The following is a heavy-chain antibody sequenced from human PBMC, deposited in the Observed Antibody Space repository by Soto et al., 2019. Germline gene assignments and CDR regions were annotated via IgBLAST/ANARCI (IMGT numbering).Heavy chain of an antibody. CDR3: ARPYSGYGGDAFDI. J-gene: IGHJ3*02. Sequence: QVQLVQSGAEVKKPGSSVKVSCKASGGTFSSYTISWVRQAPGQGLEWMGRIIPILGIANYAQKFQGRVTITADKYTSTAYMELSSLRSEDTAVYYCARPYSGYGGDAFDIWGQGTMVTVSS. V-gene: IGHV1-69*02. CDR2: IIPILGIA. D-gene: IGHD5-12*01. CDR1: GGTFSSYT.